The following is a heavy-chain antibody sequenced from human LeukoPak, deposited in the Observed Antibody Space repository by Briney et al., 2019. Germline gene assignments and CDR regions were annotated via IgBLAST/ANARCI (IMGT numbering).Heavy chain of an antibody. CDR3: ARAGQLDV. Sequence: GGSLRLSCAVSGFTFTSHWMSWVRQSPGKGLEWVAKIKRDGSEKYYVDFVKGRFTISRDNAKNSLYLQMNSLRAEDTAVYYCARAGQLDVWGQGTTVTVSS. V-gene: IGHV3-7*03. J-gene: IGHJ6*02. CDR1: GFTFTSHW. CDR2: IKRDGSEK.